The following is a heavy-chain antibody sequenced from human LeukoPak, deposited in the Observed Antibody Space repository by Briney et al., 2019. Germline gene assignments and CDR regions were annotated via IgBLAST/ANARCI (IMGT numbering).Heavy chain of an antibody. CDR2: ISAYNGNT. J-gene: IGHJ4*02. D-gene: IGHD1-1*01. CDR3: ARDRTGTPWGLADY. Sequence: ASVKVSCKASGYTFTSYGISWVRQAPGQGLEWMGWISAYNGNTNYAQKLQGRVTMTTDTSTSTAYMELRSLRSDDTALYYCARDRTGTPWGLADYWGQGTLVTVSS. V-gene: IGHV1-18*01. CDR1: GYTFTSYG.